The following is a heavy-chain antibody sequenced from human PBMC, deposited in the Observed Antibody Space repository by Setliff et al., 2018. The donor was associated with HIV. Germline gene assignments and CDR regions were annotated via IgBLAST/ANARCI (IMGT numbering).Heavy chain of an antibody. CDR2: ISHSGST. D-gene: IGHD2-21*02. CDR1: GGSFSGHY. CDR3: ARGSRSPLVNKFRVTPAFDY. Sequence: SETLSLTCAVYGGSFSGHYWSWIHQTPGKGLEWIGDISHSGSTNYNPSLKSRVTISVDTSKNQFSLRLTTVTAADTAVYFCARGSRSPLVNKFRVTPAFDYWGQGTLVTVSS. V-gene: IGHV4-34*01. J-gene: IGHJ4*01.